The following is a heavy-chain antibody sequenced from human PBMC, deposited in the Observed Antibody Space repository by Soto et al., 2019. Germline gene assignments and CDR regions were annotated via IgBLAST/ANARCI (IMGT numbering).Heavy chain of an antibody. V-gene: IGHV1-18*01. CDR3: ARDRDTVTTVPVAFDI. CDR2: FSAYNGNT. D-gene: IGHD4-17*01. J-gene: IGHJ3*02. CDR1: GYTFTSYG. Sequence: QVQLVQSGAEVKKPGASVKVSCKASGYTFTSYGISWVRQAPGQGLEWMGWFSAYNGNTNYAQKLQGRVTMTTDTSTSTAYMELRSLRSDDTAVYYCARDRDTVTTVPVAFDIWGQGTMVTVSS.